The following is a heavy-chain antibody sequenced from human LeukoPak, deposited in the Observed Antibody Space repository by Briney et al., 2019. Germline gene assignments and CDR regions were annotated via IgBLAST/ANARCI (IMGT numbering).Heavy chain of an antibody. D-gene: IGHD1-26*01. CDR3: ATLGWELLISFDY. CDR2: INPNSGGT. Sequence: ASVKVSCKASGYTFTGYYMHWVRQAPGQGLEWMGWINPNSGGTNYAQKFQGRVTMTRDTSISTAYMELSRLRSDDTAVYHCATLGWELLISFDYWGQGTLVTVSS. V-gene: IGHV1-2*02. CDR1: GYTFTGYY. J-gene: IGHJ4*02.